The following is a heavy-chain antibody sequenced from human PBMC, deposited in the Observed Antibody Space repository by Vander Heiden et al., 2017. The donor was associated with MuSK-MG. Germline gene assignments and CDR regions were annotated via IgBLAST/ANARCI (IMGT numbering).Heavy chain of an antibody. CDR1: GGSISTYY. CDR2: IYYRGST. CDR3: ARVRTSLGAAAWFDP. V-gene: IGHV4-59*01. J-gene: IGHJ5*02. D-gene: IGHD2-15*01. Sequence: QVQLQESGPGLVTPSETLSLTCTVPGGSISTYYWGWVRQPPGKGLEFIGYIYYRGSTNYNPSLKSRVTISVDTSKNQFSLKLSSVTAADTAVYYCARVRTSLGAAAWFDPWGQGTLVSVSS.